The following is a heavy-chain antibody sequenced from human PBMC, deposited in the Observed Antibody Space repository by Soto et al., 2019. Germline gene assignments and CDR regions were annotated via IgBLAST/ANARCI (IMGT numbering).Heavy chain of an antibody. CDR3: TTGSVEGV. Sequence: ESGGGLVKPGGSLRLSCAASGFSFSNAWMNWVRQAPGKGLEWVGRIKRKIDGEATDYAAPVKGRFTVSRDDSKSALYLHMNSLKGDDTAVYYCTTGSVEGVWGQGTTVTVSS. CDR1: GFSFSNAW. D-gene: IGHD2-15*01. CDR2: IKRKIDGEAT. V-gene: IGHV3-15*07. J-gene: IGHJ6*02.